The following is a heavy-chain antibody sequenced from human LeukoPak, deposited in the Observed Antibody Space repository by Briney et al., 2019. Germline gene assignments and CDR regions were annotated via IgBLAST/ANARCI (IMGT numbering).Heavy chain of an antibody. CDR3: ARPAGVRGAHIDY. CDR1: GGSISVSSYY. V-gene: IGHV4-39*01. Sequence: PSETLSLTCTVSGGSISVSSYYWGWIRQPPGKGLEWIGSIYYSGSTYYNPSLKSRVTISVDTSKNQFSLKLSSVTAADTAVYYCARPAGVRGAHIDYWGQGTLVTVSS. CDR2: IYYSGST. D-gene: IGHD3-10*01. J-gene: IGHJ4*02.